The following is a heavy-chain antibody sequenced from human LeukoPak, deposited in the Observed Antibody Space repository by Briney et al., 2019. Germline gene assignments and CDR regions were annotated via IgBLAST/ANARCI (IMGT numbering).Heavy chain of an antibody. J-gene: IGHJ3*02. CDR2: ISYDGSNK. CDR1: GFTFSSYG. V-gene: IGHV3-30*18. CDR3: AKDFYGSGSWLDAFDI. D-gene: IGHD3-10*01. Sequence: QPGGSLRLSCAASGFTFSSYGMHWVRQAPGKGLEWVAVISYDGSNKYYADSVKGRFTISRDNSKNTLYLQMNSLRAEDTAVYYCAKDFYGSGSWLDAFDIWGQGTMVTVSS.